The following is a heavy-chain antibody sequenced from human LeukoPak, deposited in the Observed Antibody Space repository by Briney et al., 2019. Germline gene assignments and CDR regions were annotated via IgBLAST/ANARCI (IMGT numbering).Heavy chain of an antibody. J-gene: IGHJ6*02. V-gene: IGHV1-69*13. CDR3: ARESTRYSSSWYRPPSLVGMDV. CDR2: IIPIFGTA. CDR1: GGTFSSYA. Sequence: PVKVSCKASGGTFSSYAISWVRQAPGQGLEWMGGIIPIFGTANYAQKFQGRVTITADESTSTAYMELSSLRSEDTAVYYCARESTRYSSSWYRPPSLVGMDVWGQGPTVTVSS. D-gene: IGHD6-13*01.